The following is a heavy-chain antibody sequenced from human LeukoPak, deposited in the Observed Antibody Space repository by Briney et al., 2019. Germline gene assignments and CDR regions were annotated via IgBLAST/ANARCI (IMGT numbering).Heavy chain of an antibody. Sequence: PGGSLRLSCAASGFTFSSYSTNWVRQAPGKGLEWVSYISSSSSTIYYADSVKGRFTISRDNAKNSVYLQMNSLRAEDTAVYYCARAGGSYYYYYYYMDVWGKGTTVTVSS. D-gene: IGHD1-26*01. CDR1: GFTFSSYS. J-gene: IGHJ6*03. CDR2: ISSSSSTI. CDR3: ARAGGSYYYYYYYMDV. V-gene: IGHV3-48*01.